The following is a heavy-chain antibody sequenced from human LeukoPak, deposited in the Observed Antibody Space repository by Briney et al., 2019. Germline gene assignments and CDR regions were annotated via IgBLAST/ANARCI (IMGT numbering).Heavy chain of an antibody. V-gene: IGHV3-43*01. CDR3: AKGMNYYDSSVYYYEGDAFDI. Sequence: PGGSLRLSCAASGFTFDHYTIHWVRQAPAKGLEWVSLISWDGDNTYYADSVNGRFTISRDNSKNSLYLQMNSLRNEDTALYYCAKGMNYYDSSVYYYEGDAFDIWGQGTMVTVSS. D-gene: IGHD3-22*01. J-gene: IGHJ3*02. CDR2: ISWDGDNT. CDR1: GFTFDHYT.